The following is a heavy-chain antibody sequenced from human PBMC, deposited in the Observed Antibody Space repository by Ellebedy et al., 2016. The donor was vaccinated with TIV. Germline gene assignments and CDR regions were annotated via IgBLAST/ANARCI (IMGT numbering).Heavy chain of an antibody. D-gene: IGHD1-26*01. CDR1: GGSLRDHY. CDR2: INHSGTT. CDR3: AREKWSDAN. J-gene: IGHJ4*02. V-gene: IGHV4-34*01. Sequence: MPSETLSLTCTVFGGSLRDHYWSWIRQTPGKGLEWIGEINHSGTTQYNPSLKSRVTISVDSSKNQLSLNLSSVTAADTAVYYCAREKWSDANWGQGTLVTVSS.